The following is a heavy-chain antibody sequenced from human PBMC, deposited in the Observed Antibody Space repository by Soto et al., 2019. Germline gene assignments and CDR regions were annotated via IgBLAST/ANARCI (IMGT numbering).Heavy chain of an antibody. V-gene: IGHV1-18*01. CDR1: GYNFTSYG. CDR2: ISAYNGNT. D-gene: IGHD2-8*01. J-gene: IGHJ4*02. CDR3: AREQGNGPDFDY. Sequence: VSVKVSCKASGYNFTSYGISWVRQAPGQGLEWLGWISAYNGNTNYAQKLQGRVTMTTDTSTSTAYMVLRSLRSDDTAVYYCAREQGNGPDFDYWGQGTLVTAPQ.